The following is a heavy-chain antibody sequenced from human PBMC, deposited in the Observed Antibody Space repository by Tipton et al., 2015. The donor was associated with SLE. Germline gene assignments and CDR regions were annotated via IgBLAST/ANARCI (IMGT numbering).Heavy chain of an antibody. Sequence: TLSLTCAVYGGSFSGYYWSWIRQPPGKGLEWIGEINHSGSTNYNPSLKSRVTISVDTSKNQFSLKLSSATAADTAVYYCARVRGVVPNWFDPWGQGTLVTVSS. CDR3: ARVRGVVPNWFDP. CDR1: GGSFSGYY. V-gene: IGHV4-34*01. J-gene: IGHJ5*02. CDR2: INHSGST. D-gene: IGHD2-2*01.